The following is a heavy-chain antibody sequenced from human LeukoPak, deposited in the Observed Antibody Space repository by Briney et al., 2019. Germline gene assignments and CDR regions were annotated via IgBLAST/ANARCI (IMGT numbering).Heavy chain of an antibody. CDR2: IYSSGST. CDR1: GGSISSYY. D-gene: IGHD3-10*01. V-gene: IGHV4-4*07. Sequence: SXTLSLTCTVSGGSISSYYWSWIRQPAGKGLEWIGRIYSSGSTNYNPSLKSRVTISVDTSKNQFSLKLSSVTAADTAVYYCARLFQKSGGVDYWGQGTLVTVSS. J-gene: IGHJ4*02. CDR3: ARLFQKSGGVDY.